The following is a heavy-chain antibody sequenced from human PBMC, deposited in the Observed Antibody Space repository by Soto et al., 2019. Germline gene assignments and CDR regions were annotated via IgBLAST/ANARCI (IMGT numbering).Heavy chain of an antibody. D-gene: IGHD5-18*01. CDR2: ISAYNGNT. Sequence: GASVKVSCKASGYTFTSYGMSWVRQAPGQGLEWMGWISAYNGNTNYAQQLQGRVTMTTDTSTSTAYMELRSLRSDDTAVYYCARDIVDTAMEYYDYWGQGTLVTVSS. CDR3: ARDIVDTAMEYYDY. V-gene: IGHV1-18*01. CDR1: GYTFTSYG. J-gene: IGHJ4*02.